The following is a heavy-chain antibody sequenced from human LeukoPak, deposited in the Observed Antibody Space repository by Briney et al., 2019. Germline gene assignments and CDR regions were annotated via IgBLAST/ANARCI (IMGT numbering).Heavy chain of an antibody. Sequence: SETLSLTCTVSGGSISSGDYYWSWIRQPPGKGLEWIGYIYYSGSTYYNPSLKSRVTISVDTSKNQFSLKLSSVTAADTAVYYCARSSTQQWFYGFDPWGQGTLVAVSS. J-gene: IGHJ5*02. V-gene: IGHV4-30-4*01. CDR1: GGSISSGDYY. CDR3: ARSSTQQWFYGFDP. D-gene: IGHD6-19*01. CDR2: IYYSGST.